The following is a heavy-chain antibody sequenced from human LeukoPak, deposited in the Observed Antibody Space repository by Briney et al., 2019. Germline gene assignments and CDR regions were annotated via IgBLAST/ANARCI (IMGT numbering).Heavy chain of an antibody. CDR1: DGSISSNSYY. CDR3: PRDQQHHRPAAWFDP. Sequence: PSETLSLTCTVSDGSISSNSYYWGWIRQPPGEGVEWIGSISYSGRTYYNPSLESRVTISVDASKNQFSLALNSLTAAHTPVYYCPRDQQHHRPAAWFDPWGQGTLVTVSS. J-gene: IGHJ5*02. D-gene: IGHD1/OR15-1a*01. V-gene: IGHV4-39*01. CDR2: ISYSGRT.